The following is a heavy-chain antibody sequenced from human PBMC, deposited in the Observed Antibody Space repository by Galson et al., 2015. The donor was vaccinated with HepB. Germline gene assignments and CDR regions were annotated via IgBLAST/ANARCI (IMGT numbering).Heavy chain of an antibody. V-gene: IGHV3-64D*06. CDR3: VKGHDYTVPAVFDI. D-gene: IGHD3-3*01. CDR2: ISSNGGST. J-gene: IGHJ3*02. Sequence: SLRLSCAASGFTFSSYAMHWVRQAPGKGLEYVSAISSNGGSTYYADSVKGRFTISRDNSKNTLYLQMSSLRAEDTAVYYCVKGHDYTVPAVFDIWGQGTMVTVSS. CDR1: GFTFSSYA.